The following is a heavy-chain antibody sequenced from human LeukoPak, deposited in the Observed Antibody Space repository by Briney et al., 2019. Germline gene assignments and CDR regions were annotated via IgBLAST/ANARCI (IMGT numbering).Heavy chain of an antibody. CDR3: ARSKGYCSSTSCYNYYYYYMDV. D-gene: IGHD2-2*02. CDR1: GYTFTSYG. CDR2: ISAYNGNT. V-gene: IGHV1-18*01. Sequence: ASVKVSCKASGYTFTSYGISWVRQAPGQGLEWMGWISAYNGNTNYAQKLQGRVTMTTDTSTSTAYMELRSLRSDDTAVYYCARSKGYCSSTSCYNYYYYYMDVWGKGTTVTVSS. J-gene: IGHJ6*03.